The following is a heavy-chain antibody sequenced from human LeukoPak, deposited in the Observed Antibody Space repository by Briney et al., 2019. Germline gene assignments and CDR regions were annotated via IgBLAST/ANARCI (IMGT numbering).Heavy chain of an antibody. J-gene: IGHJ4*02. D-gene: IGHD4-17*01. Sequence: PGGSLRLSCAASGFTFSGSAMHWVRQASGKGLEWVGRIRSIANSYATAYAASVKGRFTISRDDSKNTAYLQMNSLKTEDTAVYYCTIAGYGDYPAPRDYWGQGTLVTVSS. CDR1: GFTFSGSA. CDR3: TIAGYGDYPAPRDY. V-gene: IGHV3-73*01. CDR2: IRSIANSYAT.